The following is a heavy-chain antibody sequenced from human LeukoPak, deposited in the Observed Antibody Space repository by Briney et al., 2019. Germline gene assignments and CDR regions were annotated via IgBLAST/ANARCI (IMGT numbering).Heavy chain of an antibody. CDR1: GGSISSSSYY. Sequence: SETLSLTCTVSGGSISSSSYYWGWIRQPPGKGLEWIGSIYYSGSTYHNPSLKSRVTISVDTSKNQFSLNLSSVTAADTAVYYCARRPYSSGWYPHAHYFDYWGQGTLVTVSS. J-gene: IGHJ4*02. CDR2: IYYSGST. CDR3: ARRPYSSGWYPHAHYFDY. D-gene: IGHD6-19*01. V-gene: IGHV4-39*01.